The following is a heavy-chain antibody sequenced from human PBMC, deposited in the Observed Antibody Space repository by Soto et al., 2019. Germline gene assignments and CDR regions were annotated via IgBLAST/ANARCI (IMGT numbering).Heavy chain of an antibody. CDR2: IYYSGST. J-gene: IGHJ4*02. Sequence: QVQLQESGPGLVKPSETLSLTCTVSGGSISSYYWSWIRQPPGKGLEWIGYIYYSGSTNYNPSLTSRVTLSVVTSKNQFSLKLSSVTAADTAVYYCACSGYSYGFYFDYWGQGTLVTVSS. V-gene: IGHV4-59*08. D-gene: IGHD5-18*01. CDR3: ACSGYSYGFYFDY. CDR1: GGSISSYY.